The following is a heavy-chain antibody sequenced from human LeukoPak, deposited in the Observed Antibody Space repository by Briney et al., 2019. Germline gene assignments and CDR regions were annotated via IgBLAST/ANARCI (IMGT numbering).Heavy chain of an antibody. CDR2: ISSSSSYI. CDR3: ARDCDDGDFDY. V-gene: IGHV3-21*01. D-gene: IGHD1-1*01. Sequence: KPGGSLRFSCAASGFTFSSYSMNWVRQAPGKGLEWVSSISSSSSYIYYADSVKGRFTISRDNAKNSLYLQMNSLRAEDMAVYYCARDCDDGDFDYWGQGTLVTVSS. J-gene: IGHJ4*02. CDR1: GFTFSSYS.